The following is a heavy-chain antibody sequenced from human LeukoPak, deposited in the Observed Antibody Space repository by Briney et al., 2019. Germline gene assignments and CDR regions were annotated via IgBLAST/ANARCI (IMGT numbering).Heavy chain of an antibody. CDR1: GFTFSRYA. V-gene: IGHV3-23*01. CDR3: AKVGYDVVTGFGWAEPVDD. Sequence: GGSLRLSCAASGFTFSRYAMSWVRQAPGKGLEWVSAISGSGGSTYYADSAKGRFTISRDNSKNTLYLQMNSLRAEDTAVYNCAKVGYDVVTGFGWAEPVDDWGQGTLVTVSS. D-gene: IGHD3-9*01. J-gene: IGHJ4*02. CDR2: ISGSGGST.